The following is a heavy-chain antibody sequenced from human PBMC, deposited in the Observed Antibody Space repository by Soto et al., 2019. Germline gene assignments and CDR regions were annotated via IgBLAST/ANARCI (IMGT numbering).Heavy chain of an antibody. CDR3: ATSYYDILGPFDP. J-gene: IGHJ5*02. D-gene: IGHD3-9*01. CDR1: GGTFSSYA. CDR2: IIPIFGTA. Sequence: ASVKVSCKASGGTFSSYAISWVRQAPGQGLEWMGGIIPIFGTANYAQKFQGRVTITEDESTNTAYMELSSLRSEDTAVYYCATSYYDILGPFDPWGQGTLVTVSS. V-gene: IGHV1-69*13.